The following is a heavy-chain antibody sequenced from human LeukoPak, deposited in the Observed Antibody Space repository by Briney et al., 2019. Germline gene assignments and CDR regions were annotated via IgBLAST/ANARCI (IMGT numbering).Heavy chain of an antibody. CDR1: GYFISSGYY. CDR2: INHSGST. D-gene: IGHD2-21*02. CDR3: ARWTTCGGDCHILDY. J-gene: IGHJ4*02. V-gene: IGHV4-38-2*02. Sequence: SETLSLTCNVSGYFISSGYYWGWVRQSPGKGLEWIGSINHSGSTYYNPSLKSRVTISVDTSRNHFSLRLTSVNAADTAVYYCARWTTCGGDCHILDYWGQGILVTVSS.